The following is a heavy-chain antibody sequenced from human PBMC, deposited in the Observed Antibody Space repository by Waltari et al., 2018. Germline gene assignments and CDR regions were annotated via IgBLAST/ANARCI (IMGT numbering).Heavy chain of an antibody. Sequence: QITLKESGPALVQPTQTLTLTCTFSGFSFPEFSLISGGVGVGWIRQPPGKALEWLGIIYWNDDKHYSPSLKSRLTITKDTSKNQVVLTMTNMDPVDTATYYCARRRKAFRPFYADFWGQGTLVTVSS. CDR2: IYWNDDK. V-gene: IGHV2-5*01. CDR3: ARRRKAFRPFYADF. CDR1: GFSFPEFSLISGGVG. J-gene: IGHJ4*02. D-gene: IGHD3-3*02.